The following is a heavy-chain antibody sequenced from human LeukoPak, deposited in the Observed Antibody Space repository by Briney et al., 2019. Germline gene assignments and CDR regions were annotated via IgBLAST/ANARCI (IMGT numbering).Heavy chain of an antibody. V-gene: IGHV3-43D*03. J-gene: IGHJ4*02. D-gene: IGHD3-10*01. CDR3: AKAVGVIYMGIDY. Sequence: PGGSLRLSCAASGFTFDEYAMHWGRQAPGEGLEWVPLISWVGGSTYYADSVKGRFTISRDNSKNTLYLQMNSLRAEDTAVYYCAKAVGVIYMGIDYWGQGTLVTVSS. CDR2: ISWVGGST. CDR1: GFTFDEYA.